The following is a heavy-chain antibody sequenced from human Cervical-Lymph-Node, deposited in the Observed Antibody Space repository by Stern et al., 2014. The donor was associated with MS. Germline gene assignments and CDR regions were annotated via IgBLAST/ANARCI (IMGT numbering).Heavy chain of an antibody. CDR1: GGSISSGGYY. Sequence: QVQLQESGPGLVKPSQTLSLTCTVSGGSISSGGYYWSWIRQHPGKGLEWIGYIYCSGSTYYNPSLKSRVTISVDTSKNQFSLKLSSVTAADTAVYYCARVSYDFWSGYYAFDYWGQGTLVTVSS. V-gene: IGHV4-31*03. J-gene: IGHJ4*02. CDR2: IYCSGST. D-gene: IGHD3-3*01. CDR3: ARVSYDFWSGYYAFDY.